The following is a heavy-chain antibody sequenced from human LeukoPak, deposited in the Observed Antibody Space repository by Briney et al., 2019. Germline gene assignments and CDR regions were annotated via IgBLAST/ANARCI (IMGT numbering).Heavy chain of an antibody. V-gene: IGHV1-46*02. D-gene: IGHD1-26*01. CDR3: ARVAPDTTKFDY. CDR2: IDPSGGRT. CDR1: GYTFNRYY. Sequence: ASVKVSCQASGYTFNRYYVHWVRQAPGQGLEWMGMIDPSGGRTVYAQRFQGRVTMTRDTSTSTVYMEVSSLRSEDSAVYYCARVAPDTTKFDYWDQGTLVTASS. J-gene: IGHJ4*02.